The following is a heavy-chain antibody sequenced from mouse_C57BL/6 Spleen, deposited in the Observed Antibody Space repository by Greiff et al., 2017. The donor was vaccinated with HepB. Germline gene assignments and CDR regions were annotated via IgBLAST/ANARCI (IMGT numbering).Heavy chain of an antibody. V-gene: IGHV1-67*01. J-gene: IGHJ4*01. CDR1: GYTFTDYA. CDR3: ARYGYPHYYAMDD. D-gene: IGHD2-2*01. Sequence: QVQLQQSGPELVRPGVSVKISCKGSGYTFTDYAMHWVIQSHAKSLEWIGVISTYYGDASYNQKFKDKATMTVYKSSSTAYMELARLTSEDSAVYYCARYGYPHYYAMDDWGQGTSVTVSS. CDR2: ISTYYGDA.